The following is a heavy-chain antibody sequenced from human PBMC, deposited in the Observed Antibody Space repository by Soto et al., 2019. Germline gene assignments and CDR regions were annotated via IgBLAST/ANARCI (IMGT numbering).Heavy chain of an antibody. Sequence: PGGSLRLSCVASGFTFSYYTMSWVRQAPGKGLEWVSGISNSGDTIYYADSVKGRFTISRDNFKNTLYLQMNSLRAEDTAVYYCARDQLYYNDISGRPLNAFDVWGQGTMVTVSS. D-gene: IGHD3-22*01. CDR3: ARDQLYYNDISGRPLNAFDV. CDR1: GFTFSYYT. CDR2: ISNSGDTI. V-gene: IGHV3-23*01. J-gene: IGHJ3*01.